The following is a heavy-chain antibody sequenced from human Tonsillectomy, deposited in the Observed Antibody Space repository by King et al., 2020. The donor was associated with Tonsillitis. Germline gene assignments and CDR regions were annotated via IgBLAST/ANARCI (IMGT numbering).Heavy chain of an antibody. CDR1: GGSVSTYY. Sequence: VQLQESGPGLVKPSETLSLTCTVSGGSVSTYYWSWIRQSPGMGLEWIGCIYHSGSTIYNPSLKNRVTMSVDTSKNQFSLRLSSVSAADTAVYFCARTLGLSFCGGDCYPPTLFDYWGQGALVTVSS. CDR3: ARTLGLSFCGGDCYPPTLFDY. V-gene: IGHV4-59*02. CDR2: IYHSGST. J-gene: IGHJ4*02. D-gene: IGHD2-21*02.